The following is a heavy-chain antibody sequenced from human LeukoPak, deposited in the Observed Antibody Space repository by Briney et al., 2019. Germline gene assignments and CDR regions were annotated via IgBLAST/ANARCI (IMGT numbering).Heavy chain of an antibody. V-gene: IGHV1-69*13. CDR3: AREYCSSTSCTGKFDP. CDR2: IIPIFGTA. CDR1: VGTFSSYV. D-gene: IGHD2-2*01. Sequence: SVKDSCKASVGTFSSYVISWVRQAPGQGLEWMGGIIPIFGTANYAQKFQGRVTITADESTSTAYMELSSLRSEDTAVYYCAREYCSSTSCTGKFDPWGQGTLVTVSS. J-gene: IGHJ5*02.